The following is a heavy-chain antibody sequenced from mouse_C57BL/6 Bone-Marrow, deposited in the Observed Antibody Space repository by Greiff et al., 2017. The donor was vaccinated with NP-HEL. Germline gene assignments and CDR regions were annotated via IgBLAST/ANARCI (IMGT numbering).Heavy chain of an antibody. CDR2: ISDGGSYT. Sequence: DVELVESGGGLVKPGGSLKLSCAASGFTFGSYAMSWVRQTPEKRLEWVATISDGGSYTYYPDNVKGRFTISRDNAKNNLYLQMSHLKSEDTAMYYCARFYDYEPFAYWGQGTLVTVSA. D-gene: IGHD2-4*01. CDR1: GFTFGSYA. CDR3: ARFYDYEPFAY. V-gene: IGHV5-4*01. J-gene: IGHJ3*01.